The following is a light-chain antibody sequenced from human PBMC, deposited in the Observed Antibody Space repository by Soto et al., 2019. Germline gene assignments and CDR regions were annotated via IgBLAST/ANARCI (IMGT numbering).Light chain of an antibody. V-gene: IGKV3-20*01. CDR1: QSVSSSF. J-gene: IGKJ5*01. Sequence: EIVLTQSPGTLSLSPGERATLSCRASQSVSSSFLAWYQQKPGQAPRLLIYGASNRATGIPDRFSSIGSGTDFTLTISKLEPEDFAVYYRQQYGSSPITFGLGTRLEIK. CDR3: QQYGSSPIT. CDR2: GAS.